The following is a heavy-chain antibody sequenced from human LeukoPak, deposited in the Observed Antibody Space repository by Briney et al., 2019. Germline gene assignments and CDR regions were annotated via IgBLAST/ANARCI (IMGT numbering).Heavy chain of an antibody. Sequence: ASVNVSCKASGGTFSSYAISWVRQAPGQGLEWMGGIIPIFGTANYAQKFQGRVTITADESTSTAYMELSSLRSEDTAVYYCARSTPRYCSGGSCEPSDAFDIWGQGTMVTVSS. CDR2: IIPIFGTA. CDR3: ARSTPRYCSGGSCEPSDAFDI. J-gene: IGHJ3*02. CDR1: GGTFSSYA. V-gene: IGHV1-69*13. D-gene: IGHD2-15*01.